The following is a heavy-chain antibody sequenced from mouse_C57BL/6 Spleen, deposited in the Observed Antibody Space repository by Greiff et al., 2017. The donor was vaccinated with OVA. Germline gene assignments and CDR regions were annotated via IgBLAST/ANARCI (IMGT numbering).Heavy chain of an antibody. Sequence: VKLMESGPGLVAPSQSLSITCTVSGFSLTSYGVSWVRQPPGKGLEWLGVLWGDGSTNYHSARISRLSISKDNSKSQVVLKLNSLQTDDTATYYCAQGITGPWFAYWGQGTLVTVSA. J-gene: IGHJ3*01. CDR1: GFSLTSYG. D-gene: IGHD2-4*01. CDR3: AQGITGPWFAY. V-gene: IGHV2-3*01. CDR2: LWGDGST.